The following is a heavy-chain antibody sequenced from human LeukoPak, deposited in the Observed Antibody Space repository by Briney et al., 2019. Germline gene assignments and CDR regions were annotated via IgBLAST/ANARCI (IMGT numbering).Heavy chain of an antibody. Sequence: GGSLRLSCTASGFTFSNYGMHWVRQAPGKGLEWLTIIWYDGSDKYYADSVKGRFTISRDNSKNTLYLQMNSLRAEDTAVYYCGKDLGSHGNYLDRVDYWGQGTLVAVSS. CDR1: GFTFSNYG. D-gene: IGHD5-24*01. V-gene: IGHV3-33*06. J-gene: IGHJ4*02. CDR2: IWYDGSDK. CDR3: GKDLGSHGNYLDRVDY.